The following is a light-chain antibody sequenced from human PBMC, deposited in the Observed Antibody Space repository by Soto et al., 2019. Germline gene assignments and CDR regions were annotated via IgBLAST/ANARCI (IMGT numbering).Light chain of an antibody. V-gene: IGLV2-14*01. J-gene: IGLJ1*01. CDR1: ISYICVYDY. Sequence: QSALTHPASVSWSPGQSITISFTGTISYICVYDYVSCYQHRPVKAPKLMIYEVRYRPSWFSNRFSGSKSGNTASLNISGLKAEDEAVYYCCSYTRTSNHYFFGSGTKVTVL. CDR2: EVR. CDR3: CSYTRTSNHYF.